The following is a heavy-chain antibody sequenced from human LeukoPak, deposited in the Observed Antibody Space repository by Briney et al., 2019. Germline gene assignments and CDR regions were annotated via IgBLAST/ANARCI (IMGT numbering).Heavy chain of an antibody. Sequence: GGSLRLSCAASGFTFSSYAMHWVRQAPGKGLEWVAVISYDGSNKYYADSVKGRFTISRDNSKNTLYLQMNSLRAEDTAVYYCAKDSKVTMVRGVHFDYWGQGTLVTVSS. CDR1: GFTFSSYA. V-gene: IGHV3-30*04. CDR3: AKDSKVTMVRGVHFDY. CDR2: ISYDGSNK. J-gene: IGHJ4*02. D-gene: IGHD3-10*01.